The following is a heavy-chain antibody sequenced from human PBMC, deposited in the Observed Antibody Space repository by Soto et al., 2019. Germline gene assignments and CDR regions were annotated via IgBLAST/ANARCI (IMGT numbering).Heavy chain of an antibody. V-gene: IGHV1-69*01. CDR2: IIPIFGTA. CDR3: AKDADYDSSGYCAY. CDR1: GGSFNRHT. D-gene: IGHD3-22*01. J-gene: IGHJ4*02. Sequence: QVQLVQSGAEVRKPGSSVRVSCKASGGSFNRHTISWVRQAPGQGLEWMGGIIPIFGTANHAQKFQGRVTIIADEATSTVYMELSSLRSDDTAIYYCAKDADYDSSGYCAYWGQGTPVTVSS.